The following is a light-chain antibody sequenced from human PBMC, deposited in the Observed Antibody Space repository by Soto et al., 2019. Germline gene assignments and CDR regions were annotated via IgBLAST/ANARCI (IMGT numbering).Light chain of an antibody. Sequence: EIVLTQSPATLSLSPGERATLSYRSSQGVSSSLAWYQQKPGQAPRLLIYGASTRAAGIPARFSGRGSGTKFTFTISSLQSEDFAVYHCQQYHDWPITFGQGTRLEI. CDR2: GAS. V-gene: IGKV3-15*01. J-gene: IGKJ5*01. CDR1: QGVSSS. CDR3: QQYHDWPIT.